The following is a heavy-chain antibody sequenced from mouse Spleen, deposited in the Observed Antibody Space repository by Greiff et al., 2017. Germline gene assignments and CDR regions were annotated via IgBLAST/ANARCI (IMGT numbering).Heavy chain of an antibody. CDR2: INPSTGYT. CDR1: GYTFTSYW. D-gene: IGHD1-1*01. J-gene: IGHJ1*01. V-gene: IGHV1-7*01. Sequence: SGAELAKPGASVKMSCKASGYTFTSYWMHWVKQRPGQGLEWIGYINPSTGYTEYNQKFKDKATLTADKSSSTAYMQLSSLTSEDSAVYYCARSDLRGGYFDVWGAGTTVTVSS. CDR3: ARSDLRGGYFDV.